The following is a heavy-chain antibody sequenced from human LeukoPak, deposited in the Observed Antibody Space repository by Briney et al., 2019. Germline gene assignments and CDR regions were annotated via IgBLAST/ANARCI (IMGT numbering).Heavy chain of an antibody. D-gene: IGHD3-10*01. CDR3: VGEVRGVFDY. V-gene: IGHV1-69*06. CDR1: GYTFTSYG. Sequence: ASVKVSCKASGYTFTSYGISWVRQAPGQGLEWMGGIIPIFGTANYAQKFQGRVTITADKSTSTAYMELSSLRSEDTAVYYCVGEVRGVFDYWGQGTLVTVSS. CDR2: IIPIFGTA. J-gene: IGHJ4*02.